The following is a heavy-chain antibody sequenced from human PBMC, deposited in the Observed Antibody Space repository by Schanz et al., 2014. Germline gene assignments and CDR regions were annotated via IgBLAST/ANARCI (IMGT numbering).Heavy chain of an antibody. J-gene: IGHJ4*02. V-gene: IGHV3-23*04. CDR1: GFTFSIYG. CDR3: ARGDPVAGLDY. CDR2: MIGSGSSV. Sequence: VQLVESGGGLVKPGGSLRLSCAASGFTFSIYGMSWVRQAPGKGLEWVSRMIGSGSSVFYADSVKGRFTISRDNSKNTVYLQMNSLRGEDTGMYYCARGDPVAGLDYWGQGILVPVSA.